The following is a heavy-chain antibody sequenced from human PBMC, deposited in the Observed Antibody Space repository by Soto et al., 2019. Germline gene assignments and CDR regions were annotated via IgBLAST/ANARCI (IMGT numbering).Heavy chain of an antibody. J-gene: IGHJ5*02. CDR2: IHYSGST. CDR1: GGSISGSY. Sequence: KTSETLSLTCTVSGGSISGSYWSWIRQPPGKGLEWIGHIHYSGSTSYNPSLKSRVTISVDTSKNQFYLKLSSVTAADTAVYYCATYSSAWYNNWFDPWGQGTLVTVSS. CDR3: ATYSSAWYNNWFDP. V-gene: IGHV4-59*01. D-gene: IGHD6-19*01.